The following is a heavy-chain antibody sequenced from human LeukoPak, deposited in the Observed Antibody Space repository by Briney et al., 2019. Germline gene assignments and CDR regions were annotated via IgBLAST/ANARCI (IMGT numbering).Heavy chain of an antibody. J-gene: IGHJ4*02. CDR3: ARVSRGHSANFDY. CDR2: IYYSGST. CDR1: GGSISNYY. Sequence: SETLSLTCTVSGGSISNYYWSWIRQPPGKGLEWIGYIYYSGSTNYNPSLKSRVTISVDTSKNQFSLKLSSVTAADTAVYYCARVSRGHSANFDYWGQGTLVTASS. V-gene: IGHV4-59*01. D-gene: IGHD5-12*01.